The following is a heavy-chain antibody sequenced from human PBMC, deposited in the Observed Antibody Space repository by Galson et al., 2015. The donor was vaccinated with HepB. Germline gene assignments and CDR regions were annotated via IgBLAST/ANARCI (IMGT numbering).Heavy chain of an antibody. V-gene: IGHV4-34*11. J-gene: IGHJ5*02. D-gene: IGHD2-2*01. CDR3: TGDQYSNTWYKS. Sequence: ETLSLTCAVYGGSFSGYYWSWIRQPPGKGLEWIGYIYYSGSAHYNPSLRSRVTVSRETSMNRFSLNLSSVTAADTAVYYCTGDQYSNTWYKSWGQGTLVTVSS. CDR2: IYYSGSA. CDR1: GGSFSGYY.